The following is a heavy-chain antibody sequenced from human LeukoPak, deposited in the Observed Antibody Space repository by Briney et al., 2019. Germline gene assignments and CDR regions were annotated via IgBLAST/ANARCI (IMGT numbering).Heavy chain of an antibody. CDR3: ARDRYYYDSSGYYIFDY. D-gene: IGHD3-22*01. J-gene: IGHJ4*02. CDR1: GVSISSYY. V-gene: IGHV4-4*07. Sequence: SETLSLTCTVSGVSISSYYWSWIRQPAGKGLEWIGRIYTTGSTNYNPSLKGRVTMSVDTSKNQFSLKLSSVTAADTAVYYCARDRYYYDSSGYYIFDYWGQGTLVTVSS. CDR2: IYTTGST.